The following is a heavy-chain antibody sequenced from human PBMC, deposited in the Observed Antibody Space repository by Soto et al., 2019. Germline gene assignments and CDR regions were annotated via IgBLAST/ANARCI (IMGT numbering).Heavy chain of an antibody. V-gene: IGHV3-48*02. CDR2: ITSTSSTK. Sequence: PGGSLRLSCAASGFTFSGHTMNWVRQAPGKGLEWISYITSTSSTKNYADSVKGRFTISRDNANNSLYLQMNSLRDEDTAVYYCARRITMVRGPYYYYAMDVWGQGTTVTVSS. CDR3: ARRITMVRGPYYYYAMDV. J-gene: IGHJ6*02. D-gene: IGHD3-10*01. CDR1: GFTFSGHT.